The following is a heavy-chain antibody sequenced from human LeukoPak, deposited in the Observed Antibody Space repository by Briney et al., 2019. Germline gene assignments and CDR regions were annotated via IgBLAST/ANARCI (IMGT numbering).Heavy chain of an antibody. CDR3: ARRAARPPKYSSGCYGV. D-gene: IGHD6-19*01. V-gene: IGHV4-34*01. CDR1: GGSFSGYY. Sequence: SETLSLTCAVYGGSFSGYYWTWIRQPPGKGLEWIGEINHSRSTNYNPSLKSRVTISVDTSKNQFSLKLSSVTAADTAVYYCARRAARPPKYSSGCYGVWGQGTLVTVSS. CDR2: INHSRST. J-gene: IGHJ4*02.